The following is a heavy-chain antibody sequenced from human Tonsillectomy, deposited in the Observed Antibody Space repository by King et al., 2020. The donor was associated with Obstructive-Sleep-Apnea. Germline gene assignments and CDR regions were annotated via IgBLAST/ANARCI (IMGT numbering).Heavy chain of an antibody. CDR2: IVPMSGLT. CDR3: ARGWASTMGDWFDP. V-gene: IGHV1-69*04. Sequence: VQLVQSGPEVKKTGSSVKVSCKASGDTFSTYTITWVRQAPGQGLELMGWIVPMSGLTHYAQKFQGRVTITADKSTKTAYMELSSLKSDDTAIYYCARGWASTMGDWFDPWGQGTRVTVSS. CDR1: GDTFSTYT. J-gene: IGHJ5*01. D-gene: IGHD3-10*01.